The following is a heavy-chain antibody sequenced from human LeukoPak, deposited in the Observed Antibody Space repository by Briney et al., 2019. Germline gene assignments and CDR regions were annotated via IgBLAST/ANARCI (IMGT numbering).Heavy chain of an antibody. CDR3: AKGGRVGGGITMIRGVRNFYYYMDV. CDR1: GFTFNNYW. Sequence: PGESPRLSCVASGFTFNNYWMDWVRQAPGKGLEWVASIKPDGSQKDYVDSVKGRFTISRDNSKNTLYLQMNSLRAEDTAVYYCAKGGRVGGGITMIRGVRNFYYYMDVWGKGTTVIISS. V-gene: IGHV3-7*03. J-gene: IGHJ6*03. CDR2: IKPDGSQK. D-gene: IGHD3-10*01.